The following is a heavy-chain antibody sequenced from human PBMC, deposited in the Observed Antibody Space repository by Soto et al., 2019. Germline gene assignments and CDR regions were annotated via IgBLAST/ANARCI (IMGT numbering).Heavy chain of an antibody. CDR3: AREAYDSATYYIDY. Sequence: GGSLRLSCAASGFTFSSNSMNWVRQAPGKGLEWVSYIRSSSSTIYYADSVKGRFTISRDNAKNSLYLEMNSLRAEDTAVYYCAREAYDSATYYIDYWGQGTLVTVSS. CDR2: IRSSSSTI. CDR1: GFTFSSNS. V-gene: IGHV3-48*01. J-gene: IGHJ4*02. D-gene: IGHD3-10*01.